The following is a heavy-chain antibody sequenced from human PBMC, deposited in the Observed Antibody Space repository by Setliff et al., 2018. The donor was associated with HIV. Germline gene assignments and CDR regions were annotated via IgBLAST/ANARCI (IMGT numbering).Heavy chain of an antibody. V-gene: IGHV3-23*01. J-gene: IGHJ4*02. CDR1: GFTFDNYA. CDR3: AKEGTSGWVLIDY. CDR2: ISDDTFST. Sequence: GGSLRLSCAASGFTFDNYAMSWVRQAPGKGLEWVSTISDDTFSTYYADSVKGRFTIARSNSDNTLYLQMNSLSAEDSALYFCAKEGTSGWVLIDYWGQGTLVTVSS. D-gene: IGHD2-2*01.